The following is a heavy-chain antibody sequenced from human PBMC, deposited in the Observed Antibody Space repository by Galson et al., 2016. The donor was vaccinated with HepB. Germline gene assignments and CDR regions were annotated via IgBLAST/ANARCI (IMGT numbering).Heavy chain of an antibody. Sequence: SVKVSCKASGGTFSRFAISWVRQAPGQGLEWMGGMIPMLATAHYAQRFQGRVTVSADESTSTAYIELSSLRSDDTAVYYCARSFWGKYETGYYHYALDGWGQGTTVTVSS. V-gene: IGHV1-69*13. CDR1: GGTFSRFA. CDR3: ARSFWGKYETGYYHYALDG. D-gene: IGHD3-16*01. CDR2: MIPMLATA. J-gene: IGHJ6*02.